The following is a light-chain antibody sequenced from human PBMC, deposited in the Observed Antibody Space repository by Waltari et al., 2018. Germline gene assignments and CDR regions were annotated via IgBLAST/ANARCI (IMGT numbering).Light chain of an antibody. CDR1: QTLVYTDGISY. Sequence: DVGLTQSPLSLPVTLGQPASISCRSSQTLVYTDGISYLNWFHQRPGLAPRRLIYKVSNRDSGVPDRFSGSGSGTDFTLMISSVEADDVGVYFCMQATHWPVTFGQGTRLEIK. CDR2: KVS. J-gene: IGKJ5*01. CDR3: MQATHWPVT. V-gene: IGKV2-30*01.